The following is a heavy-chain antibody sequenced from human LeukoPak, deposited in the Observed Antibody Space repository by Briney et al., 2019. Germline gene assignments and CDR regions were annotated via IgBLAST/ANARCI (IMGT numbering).Heavy chain of an antibody. Sequence: GGSLRLSCAASGFTFDDYAMQWVRQAPGKGLEWVSGISWNSGSIGYADSVKGRFTISRDNAKNSLYLQMNSLRAEDTALYYCAKGLYGSGSYPFDYWGQGTLVTVPS. V-gene: IGHV3-9*01. CDR3: AKGLYGSGSYPFDY. CDR1: GFTFDDYA. J-gene: IGHJ4*02. D-gene: IGHD3-10*01. CDR2: ISWNSGSI.